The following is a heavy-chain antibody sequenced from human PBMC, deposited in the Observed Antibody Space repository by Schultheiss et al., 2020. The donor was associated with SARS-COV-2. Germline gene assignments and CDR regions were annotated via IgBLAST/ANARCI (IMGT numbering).Heavy chain of an antibody. D-gene: IGHD2-2*01. CDR2: IWYDGSNK. V-gene: IGHV3-33*08. CDR1: GFSFSTYS. J-gene: IGHJ4*02. Sequence: GGSLRLSCVASGFSFSTYSMHWVRQAPGKGLEWVAVIWYDGSNKFYGDSVKGRFIISRDNSKNTLYLQMNSLRAEDTAVYYCARDSRYQLLNYWGQGTLVTVSS. CDR3: ARDSRYQLLNY.